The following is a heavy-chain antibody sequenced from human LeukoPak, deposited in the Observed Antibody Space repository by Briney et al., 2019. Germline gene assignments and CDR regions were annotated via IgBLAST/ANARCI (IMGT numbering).Heavy chain of an antibody. J-gene: IGHJ4*02. CDR3: ARALTPAMAAADY. CDR1: GCTFSSYT. CDR2: INPILGIA. D-gene: IGHD5-18*01. Sequence: SVKVSCKASGCTFSSYTISWVRQAPGQGLGWMGRINPILGIANYAQKFQGRVTITADKSTSTAYMELSSLRSEDTAVYYCARALTPAMAAADYWGQGTLVTVSS. V-gene: IGHV1-69*02.